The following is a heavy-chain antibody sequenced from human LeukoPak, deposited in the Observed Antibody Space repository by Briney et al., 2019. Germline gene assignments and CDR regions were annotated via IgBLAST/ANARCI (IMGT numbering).Heavy chain of an antibody. CDR3: ARDGILTGYDAFDI. J-gene: IGHJ3*02. CDR1: GFTVSSNY. V-gene: IGHV3-53*01. Sequence: GGSLSLSCAASGFTVSSNYMSWVPQAPGKGLEWVSVIYSGGSTYYADSVKGRFTISRDNSKNTLYLQMNSLRAEDTAVYYCARDGILTGYDAFDIWGQGTMVTVSS. D-gene: IGHD3-9*01. CDR2: IYSGGST.